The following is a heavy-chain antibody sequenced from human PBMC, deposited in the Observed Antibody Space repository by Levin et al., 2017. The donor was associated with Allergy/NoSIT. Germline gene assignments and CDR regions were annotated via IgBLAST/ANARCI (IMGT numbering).Heavy chain of an antibody. J-gene: IGHJ5*02. CDR1: GFTFSTYA. CDR3: AREVLNWFEP. Sequence: GESLKISCAGSGFTFSTYAIHWVRQAPGKGLEYVSAIGSNGDSTFYANSVKDRFIISRDNSKNMAYLQMDSLRPDDMGVYYCAREVLNWFEPWGQGTLVTVSP. V-gene: IGHV3-64*01. CDR2: IGSNGDST.